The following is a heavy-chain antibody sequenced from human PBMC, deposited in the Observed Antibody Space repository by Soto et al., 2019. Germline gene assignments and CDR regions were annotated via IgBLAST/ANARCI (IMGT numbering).Heavy chain of an antibody. CDR3: ARDDYYI. V-gene: IGHV1-3*05. J-gene: IGHJ3*02. CDR2: INAGNGNR. D-gene: IGHD3-16*01. CDR1: GYTFTSYA. Sequence: QVQLVQSGAEEKKPGASVKVSCKASGYTFTSYAMHWVRQAPGQRLEWMGWINAGNGNRKYSQKFQGRVTITRDTSASTAYMELSRLRSEDTAVYYCARDDYYIWGQGTMVTVSS.